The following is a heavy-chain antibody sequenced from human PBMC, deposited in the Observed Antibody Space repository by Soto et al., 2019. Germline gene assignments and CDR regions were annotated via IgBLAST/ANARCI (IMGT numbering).Heavy chain of an antibody. CDR3: ARHDRGPDTPYYYYGMDV. CDR2: IYYSGST. J-gene: IGHJ6*02. D-gene: IGHD3-22*01. Sequence: LSLTCTVSGGSISSSSYYWGWIRQPPGKGLEWIGSIYYSGSTYYNPSLKSRVTISVDTSKNQFSLKLSSVTAADTAVYYCARHDRGPDTPYYYYGMDVWGQGTTVTVSS. CDR1: GGSISSSSYY. V-gene: IGHV4-39*01.